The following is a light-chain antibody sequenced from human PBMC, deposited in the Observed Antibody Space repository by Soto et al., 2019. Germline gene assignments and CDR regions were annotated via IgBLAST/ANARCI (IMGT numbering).Light chain of an antibody. CDR2: DIS. Sequence: VLTQSPAALSLSPGERAILSCRASHSVAGSLAWYQQKPGQAPRLLIYDISTRAAAIPARFSGSGSGTDFTLTVSSLEPEDFALYYCQQRSNRITFGQGTRLEI. CDR3: QQRSNRIT. J-gene: IGKJ5*01. CDR1: HSVAGS. V-gene: IGKV3-11*01.